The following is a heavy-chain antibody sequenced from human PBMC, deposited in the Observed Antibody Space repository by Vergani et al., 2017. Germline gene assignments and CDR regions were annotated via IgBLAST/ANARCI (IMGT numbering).Heavy chain of an antibody. V-gene: IGHV4-39*01. CDR3: ARHSTVEWLVKLGWIDP. CDR1: GASIRSSNYY. Sequence: QLQLQESGPGLVKPSATLSLTCSVSGASIRSSNYYWGWIRQPPGKGLEWIASIYYSGSTYYKPSLKSRVTISVDTSKNPFSLKLSSLTAADTAVYFCARHSTVEWLVKLGWIDPWGQGILVTVSS. CDR2: IYYSGST. J-gene: IGHJ5*02. D-gene: IGHD6-19*01.